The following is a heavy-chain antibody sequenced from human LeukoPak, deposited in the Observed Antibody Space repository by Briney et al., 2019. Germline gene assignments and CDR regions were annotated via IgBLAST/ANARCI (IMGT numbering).Heavy chain of an antibody. V-gene: IGHV4-59*01. Sequence: SETLSLTCTVSGGSISSYYWSWIRQPPGKGLEWIGYIYYSGSTNYNPSLKRRVTISVDTSKNQFSLKLSSVTAADTAVYYCARDLGPHYYDSSGQGFDPWGQGTLVTVSS. CDR3: ARDLGPHYYDSSGQGFDP. D-gene: IGHD3-22*01. CDR2: IYYSGST. J-gene: IGHJ5*02. CDR1: GGSISSYY.